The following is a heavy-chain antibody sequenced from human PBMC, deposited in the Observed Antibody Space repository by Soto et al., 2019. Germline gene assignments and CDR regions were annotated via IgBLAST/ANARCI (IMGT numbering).Heavy chain of an antibody. CDR3: ARDRFGVAATLGWFDP. CDR1: GGTFSSYA. CDR2: IIPIFGTA. J-gene: IGHJ5*02. Sequence: QVQLVQSGAEVKKPGSSVKVSCKASGGTFSSYAISWVRQAPGQGLEWMGGIIPIFGTANYAQKFQGRVTIPADESTSTAYMELSSLRSEETAVYYCARDRFGVAATLGWFDPWGQGTLVTVSS. D-gene: IGHD2-15*01. V-gene: IGHV1-69*01.